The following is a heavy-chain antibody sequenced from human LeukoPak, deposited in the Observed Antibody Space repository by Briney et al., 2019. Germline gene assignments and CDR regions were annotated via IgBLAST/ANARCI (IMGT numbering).Heavy chain of an antibody. Sequence: GTSVRVPCKASGFTFTSSAMQWVRQARGQRLEWIGWIVVGSGNTNYAQKFQERVTITRDMSTSTAYMELSSLRSEDTAVYYCAADGRGRASGSYYINDAFDIWGQGTMVTVSS. CDR3: AADGRGRASGSYYINDAFDI. CDR2: IVVGSGNT. D-gene: IGHD3-10*01. J-gene: IGHJ3*02. V-gene: IGHV1-58*02. CDR1: GFTFTSSA.